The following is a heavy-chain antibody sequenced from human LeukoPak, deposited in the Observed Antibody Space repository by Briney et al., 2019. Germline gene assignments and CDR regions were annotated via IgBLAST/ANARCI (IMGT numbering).Heavy chain of an antibody. CDR3: ARGSRPRDGGTPADY. D-gene: IGHD4-23*01. CDR1: GFTFSSYA. CDR2: ISYDGSNK. V-gene: IGHV3-30-3*01. Sequence: PGGSLRLSCAASGFTFSSYAMHWVRQAPGKGLEWVAVISYDGSNKYYADSVKGRFTISRDNSKNTLYLQMNSLRAEDTAVYYCARGSRPRDGGTPADYWGQGTLVTVSS. J-gene: IGHJ4*02.